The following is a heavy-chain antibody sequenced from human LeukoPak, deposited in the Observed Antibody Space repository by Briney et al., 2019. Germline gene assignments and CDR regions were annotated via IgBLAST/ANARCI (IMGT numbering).Heavy chain of an antibody. V-gene: IGHV3-21*01. D-gene: IGHD2-8*01. Sequence: GGSLRLSCAASGFTFSSYSMNWVRQAPGKGLEWVSSISSSSNYIYYADSVKGRFTISRDNAKNSLYLQMNSLRAEDTAVYYCARDIVLGRTLDGMDVWGQGTTVTVSS. CDR3: ARDIVLGRTLDGMDV. CDR2: ISSSSNYI. J-gene: IGHJ6*02. CDR1: GFTFSSYS.